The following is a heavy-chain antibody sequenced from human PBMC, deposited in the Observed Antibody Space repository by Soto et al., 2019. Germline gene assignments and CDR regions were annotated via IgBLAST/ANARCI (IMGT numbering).Heavy chain of an antibody. V-gene: IGHV4-30-2*01. J-gene: IGHJ3*02. CDR2: IYHSGST. Sequence: SETLSLTCAVSGGSISSGGYSWSWIRQPPGKGLEWIGYIYHSGSTYYNPSLKSRVTISVDRSKNQFSLKLSSVTAADTAVYYCARVPPSMVRGVIMMAFDIWGQGTMVTVSS. CDR1: GGSISSGGYS. D-gene: IGHD3-10*01. CDR3: ARVPPSMVRGVIMMAFDI.